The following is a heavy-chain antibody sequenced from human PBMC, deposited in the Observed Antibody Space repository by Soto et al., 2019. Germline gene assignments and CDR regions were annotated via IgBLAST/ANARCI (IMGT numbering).Heavy chain of an antibody. V-gene: IGHV3-48*02. J-gene: IGHJ4*02. D-gene: IGHD6-19*01. Sequence: EAQLVESGGGSVQPGGSLRLSCAASGFTFSTFSMNWVRQAPGRGLEWISYISGGGRPISYADSVKGRFTIYRDNAKNSLYLQMDRLTDEDTSVYYCAIDLGWAFDSWGQGTLVTVSS. CDR2: ISGGGRPI. CDR1: GFTFSTFS. CDR3: AIDLGWAFDS.